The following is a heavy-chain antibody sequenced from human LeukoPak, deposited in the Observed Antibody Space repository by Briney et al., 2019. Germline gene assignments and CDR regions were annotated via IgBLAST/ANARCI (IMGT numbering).Heavy chain of an antibody. CDR2: IWYDGSNK. J-gene: IGHJ4*02. V-gene: IGHV3-33*01. CDR3: ARGDSSGYYSAY. Sequence: QAGGSLRLSCAASGFTFSSYGMHWVRQAPGKGPEWVAVIWYDGSNKYYADSVRGRFTISRDNSKNTLYLQMNSLRAEDTAVYYCARGDSSGYYSAYWGQGTLVTVSS. D-gene: IGHD3-22*01. CDR1: GFTFSSYG.